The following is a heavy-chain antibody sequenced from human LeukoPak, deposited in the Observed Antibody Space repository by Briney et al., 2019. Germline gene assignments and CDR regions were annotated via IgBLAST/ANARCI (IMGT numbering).Heavy chain of an antibody. Sequence: ASVKVSCKASGGTLSSYAISWVRQAPGQGLEWMGGIIPIFGTANYAQKFQGGVTITADKSTSTAYMELSSLRSEDTAVYYCARDGYSSGQTRAFDIWGQGTMVTVSS. J-gene: IGHJ3*02. CDR2: IIPIFGTA. D-gene: IGHD6-19*01. CDR1: GGTLSSYA. CDR3: ARDGYSSGQTRAFDI. V-gene: IGHV1-69*06.